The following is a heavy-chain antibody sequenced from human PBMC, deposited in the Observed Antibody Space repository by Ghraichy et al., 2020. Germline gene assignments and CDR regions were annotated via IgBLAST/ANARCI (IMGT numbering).Heavy chain of an antibody. V-gene: IGHV4-4*02. D-gene: IGHD1-1*01. J-gene: IGHJ3*02. Sequence: TLSLTCAVSGASVTTGNWWNWVRQSPGKGLEWVGEVSHSGTTYYNPSLKSRVTIQLDTSRNEFSLRLTSVTAADTAVYYCARVPVGCSATTCYFNIWGQGTMVIVSA. CDR2: VSHSGTT. CDR3: ARVPVGCSATTCYFNI. CDR1: GASVTTGNW.